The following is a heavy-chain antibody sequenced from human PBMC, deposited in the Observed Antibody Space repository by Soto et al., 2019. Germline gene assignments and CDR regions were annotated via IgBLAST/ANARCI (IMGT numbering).Heavy chain of an antibody. J-gene: IGHJ5*02. Sequence: GGSLRLSCAASGFTFSSYAMSWVRQAPGKGLEWVSAISGSGGSTYYADSVKGRFTISRDNSKNTLYLQMNSLRAEDTAVYYCAKNGGSQWLIQYNWFDPWGQGTLVTVSS. CDR2: ISGSGGST. CDR1: GFTFSSYA. D-gene: IGHD6-19*01. V-gene: IGHV3-23*01. CDR3: AKNGGSQWLIQYNWFDP.